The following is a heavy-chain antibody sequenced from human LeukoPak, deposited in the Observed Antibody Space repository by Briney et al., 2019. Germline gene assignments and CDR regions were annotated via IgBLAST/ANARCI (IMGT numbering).Heavy chain of an antibody. Sequence: GGSLRLSCAASGFTFTTSWMHWVRQAPGKGLVWVSRINSDGSTRNYADSVKGRFTISRDNAKNALYLQMDSLRAEDAAVYYCVRPQDGYNGFDCWGQGTLRTVSS. CDR2: INSDGSTR. CDR1: GFTFTTSW. CDR3: VRPQDGYNGFDC. V-gene: IGHV3-74*01. D-gene: IGHD5-24*01. J-gene: IGHJ4*02.